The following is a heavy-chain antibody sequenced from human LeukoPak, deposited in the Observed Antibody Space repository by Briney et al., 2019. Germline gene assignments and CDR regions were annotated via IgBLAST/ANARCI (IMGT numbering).Heavy chain of an antibody. Sequence: GASVKVSCKASGGTFSSYAISWVRQAPGQGLEWMGRIIPILGIANYAQKFQGRVTITADKSTSTAYMELSSLRSEDTAVYYCASVYYDSSGYYYGTYYWGQGTLVTVSS. CDR3: ASVYYDSSGYYYGTYY. D-gene: IGHD3-22*01. J-gene: IGHJ4*02. CDR1: GGTFSSYA. CDR2: IIPILGIA. V-gene: IGHV1-69*04.